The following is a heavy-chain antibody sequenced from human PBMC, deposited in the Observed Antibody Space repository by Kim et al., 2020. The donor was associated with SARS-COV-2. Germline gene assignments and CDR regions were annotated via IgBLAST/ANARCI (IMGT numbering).Heavy chain of an antibody. D-gene: IGHD3-10*01. J-gene: IGHJ6*02. V-gene: IGHV4-39*01. Sequence: KGRVTISVDTSKTQFSLKLSSVTAADTAVYYCARHVGGSGSYDYYYGMDVWGQGTTVTVSS. CDR3: ARHVGGSGSYDYYYGMDV.